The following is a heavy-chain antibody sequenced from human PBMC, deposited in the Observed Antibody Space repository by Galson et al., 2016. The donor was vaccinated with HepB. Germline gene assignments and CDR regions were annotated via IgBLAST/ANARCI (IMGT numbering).Heavy chain of an antibody. J-gene: IGHJ4*02. CDR2: VFHSGNT. V-gene: IGHV4-4*02. Sequence: SEALSLTCAVSGASINSQNWWSWVRQPPGKGLEWIGEVFHSGNTNYNSSLKSRVSMSADKSKNQFSLTLTSVTAADTAVYFCASLDNQRGGEVWGQGTLVTVSS. CDR1: GASINSQNW. CDR3: ASLDNQRGGEV. D-gene: IGHD2-2*03.